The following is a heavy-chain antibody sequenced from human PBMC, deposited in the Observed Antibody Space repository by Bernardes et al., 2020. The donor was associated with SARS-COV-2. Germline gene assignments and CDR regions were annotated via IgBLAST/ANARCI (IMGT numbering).Heavy chain of an antibody. CDR2: IDWDDDK. Sequence: PTIVTPTQTLTLTCTFSGFSLSTSGMCVSWIRQPPGKALDWLALIDWDDDKYYSTSLKTRLTISKDTSKNQVVLTMTNMDPVDTATYYCARALRYYDSSGYLTPGDGFDPWGQGTLVTVSS. J-gene: IGHJ5*02. V-gene: IGHV2-70*01. CDR3: ARALRYYDSSGYLTPGDGFDP. CDR1: GFSLSTSGMC. D-gene: IGHD3-22*01.